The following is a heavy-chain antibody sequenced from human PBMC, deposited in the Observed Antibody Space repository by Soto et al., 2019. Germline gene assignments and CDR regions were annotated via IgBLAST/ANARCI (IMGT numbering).Heavy chain of an antibody. CDR2: IHDSGST. CDR3: ARSPEATVTAFDF. V-gene: IGHV4-31*03. CDR1: GGSISSGGYY. D-gene: IGHD4-17*01. J-gene: IGHJ4*02. Sequence: QVQLQESGPGLVKPSQTLSLTCTVSGGSISSGGYYWSWIRQRQGKGLEWIGYIHDSGSTYYNPSIKYRVTISVDTSKHQFSLKLSSVTAADTAVYFCARSPEATVTAFDFWGLGTLGTVSS.